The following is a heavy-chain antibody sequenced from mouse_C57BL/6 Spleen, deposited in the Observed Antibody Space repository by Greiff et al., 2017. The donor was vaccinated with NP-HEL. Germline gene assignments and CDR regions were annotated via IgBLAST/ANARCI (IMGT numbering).Heavy chain of an antibody. CDR2: IYPGDGDT. J-gene: IGHJ2*01. V-gene: IGHV1-80*01. CDR1: GYAFSSYW. CDR3: ARHSYYYGSSYGNYFDY. Sequence: SGAELVKPGASVKISCKASGYAFSSYWMNWVKQRPGKGLEWIGQIYPGDGDTNYNGKFKGKATLTADKSSSTAYMQLSSLTSEDSAVYFCARHSYYYGSSYGNYFDYWGQGTTLTVSS. D-gene: IGHD1-1*01.